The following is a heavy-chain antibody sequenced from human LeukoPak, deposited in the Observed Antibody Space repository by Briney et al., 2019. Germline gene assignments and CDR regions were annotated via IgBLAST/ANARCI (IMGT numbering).Heavy chain of an antibody. CDR1: GYSFTSYW. J-gene: IGHJ5*02. Sequence: GESLKISCKGSGYSFTSYWIGWVRQAPGQGLEWMGWINPNSGGTNYAQKFQGRVTMTRDTSISTAYMELSRLRSDDTAVYYCARGIFGPTPPHDAWGQGTLVTVSS. CDR3: ARGIFGPTPPHDA. V-gene: IGHV1-2*02. CDR2: INPNSGGT. D-gene: IGHD3/OR15-3a*01.